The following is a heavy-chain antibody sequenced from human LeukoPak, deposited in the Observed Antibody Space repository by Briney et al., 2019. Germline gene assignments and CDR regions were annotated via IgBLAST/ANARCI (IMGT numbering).Heavy chain of an antibody. Sequence: GSLRLSCAASGFTFSDYYMSWIRQAPGKGLEWVSSISGSGNTIYYADSAMGRFTISRDNAKNSLYLLMNSLTAEDTAVYYCARDRSGGTYYYDSSGYSFWGQGTLVTVSS. J-gene: IGHJ4*02. CDR1: GFTFSDYY. CDR2: ISGSGNTI. D-gene: IGHD3-22*01. CDR3: ARDRSGGTYYYDSSGYSF. V-gene: IGHV3-11*01.